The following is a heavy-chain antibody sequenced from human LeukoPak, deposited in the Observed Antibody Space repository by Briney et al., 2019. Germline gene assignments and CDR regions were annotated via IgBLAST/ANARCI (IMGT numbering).Heavy chain of an antibody. CDR1: GFTFSSYG. CDR3: GYFGSGSSYTPDS. J-gene: IGHJ5*01. Sequence: GGSLRLSCAASGFTFSSYGMHWVRQAPGKGLEWVAFIHDDGSKKYHADSVKGRFTISRDNSKNTLYLQMNSLRAEHTALYYCGYFGSGSSYTPDSWGQGTLVTVSP. D-gene: IGHD3-10*01. V-gene: IGHV3-30*02. CDR2: IHDDGSKK.